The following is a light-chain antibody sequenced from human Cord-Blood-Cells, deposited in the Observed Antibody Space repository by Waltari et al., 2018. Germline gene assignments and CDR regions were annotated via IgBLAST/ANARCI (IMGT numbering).Light chain of an antibody. J-gene: IGKJ1*01. V-gene: IGKV3-11*01. CDR1: QSVSSY. CDR3: QQRSNWPT. CDR2: DAS. Sequence: EIVLTQSPPTLSFSPGERATPSCRASQSVSSYLAGDQQKPGHAPRLVNYDASSMATGIPARFSGSGSVTDFTRTISSLEPEDFAVYYCQQRSNWPTFGQGTKVEIK.